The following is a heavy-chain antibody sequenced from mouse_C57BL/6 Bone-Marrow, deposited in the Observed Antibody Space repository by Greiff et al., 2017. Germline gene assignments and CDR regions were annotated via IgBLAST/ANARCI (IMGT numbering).Heavy chain of an antibody. V-gene: IGHV14-4*01. CDR2: IDPENGDT. CDR3: TTCGNDY. J-gene: IGHJ2*01. CDR1: GFNIKDDY. Sequence: EVQLQQSGAELVRPGASVKLSCTASGFNIKDDYMHWVKQRPEQGLEWIGWIDPENGDTEYASKFQGKATITADTSSNTAYLQLSSLTSEDTAVYYCTTCGNDYWGQGTTLTVSS. D-gene: IGHD1-1*02.